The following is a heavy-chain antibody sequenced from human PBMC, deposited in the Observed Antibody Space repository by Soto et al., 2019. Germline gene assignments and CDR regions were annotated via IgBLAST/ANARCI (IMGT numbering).Heavy chain of an antibody. Sequence: SETLSVTCAVSGGSISSSNWWSWVRQPPGKGLEWIGEIYHSGSTNYNPSLKSRVTISVDKSKNQFSLKLSSVTAADTAVYFCARGRITGIQHAAYSFDYWGHGILVT. CDR3: ARGRITGIQHAAYSFDY. V-gene: IGHV4-4*02. CDR1: GGSISSSNW. CDR2: IYHSGST. J-gene: IGHJ4*01. D-gene: IGHD5-18*01.